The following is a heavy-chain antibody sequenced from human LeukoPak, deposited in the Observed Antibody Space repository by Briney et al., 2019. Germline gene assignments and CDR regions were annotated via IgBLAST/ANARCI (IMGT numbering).Heavy chain of an antibody. CDR2: IYYSGST. D-gene: IGHD6-13*01. CDR1: GGSISSSSYY. J-gene: IGHJ5*02. V-gene: IGHV4-39*07. Sequence: SETLSLTCTVSGGSISSSSYYWGWIRQPPGKGLEWIGSIYYSGSTYYNPSLKSRVTISVDTSKNQFSLKLSSVTAADTAVYYCARGTYSIPFDPWGQGTLVTVSS. CDR3: ARGTYSIPFDP.